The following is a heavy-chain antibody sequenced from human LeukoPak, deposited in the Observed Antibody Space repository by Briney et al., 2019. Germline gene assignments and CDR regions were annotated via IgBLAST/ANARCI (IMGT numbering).Heavy chain of an antibody. CDR3: ARGTGYSGYKN. V-gene: IGHV4-30-4*01. Sequence: SQALSLTCTVSGGSISSGDYYWSWISQPPGKGLEWIGYIYYSGSTYYNPSLRSRVTISVDTSKNQFSLELSSVTAADTAVYYCARGTGYSGYKNWGQGTLVTVSS. CDR2: IYYSGST. J-gene: IGHJ4*02. CDR1: GGSISSGDYY. D-gene: IGHD5-12*01.